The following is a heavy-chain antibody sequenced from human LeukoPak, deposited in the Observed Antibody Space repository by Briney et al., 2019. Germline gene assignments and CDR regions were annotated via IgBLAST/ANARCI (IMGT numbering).Heavy chain of an antibody. CDR2: IIPIFGTA. Sequence: SVRVSCKASGGTFSSYAISWVRQAPGQGLEWMGRIIPIFGTANYTQKFQGRVTITTDESTSTAYMELSSLRSEDTAVYYCARDIVGAEWRGYFDYWGQGTLVTVSS. D-gene: IGHD1-26*01. CDR1: GGTFSSYA. V-gene: IGHV1-69*05. CDR3: ARDIVGAEWRGYFDY. J-gene: IGHJ4*02.